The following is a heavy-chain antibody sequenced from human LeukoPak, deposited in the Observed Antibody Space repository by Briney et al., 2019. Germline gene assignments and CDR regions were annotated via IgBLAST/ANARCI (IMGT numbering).Heavy chain of an antibody. Sequence: SETLSLTCTVSGGSISSYYWSWIRQPAGKGLEWIGRIYTSGSTNYNPSLKSRVTMSVDTSKNQFSLKLSSVTAADTAVYYCARQSGVLRYFDWLETSFDYWGQGTLVTVSS. V-gene: IGHV4-4*07. CDR2: IYTSGST. J-gene: IGHJ4*02. CDR3: ARQSGVLRYFDWLETSFDY. CDR1: GGSISSYY. D-gene: IGHD3-9*01.